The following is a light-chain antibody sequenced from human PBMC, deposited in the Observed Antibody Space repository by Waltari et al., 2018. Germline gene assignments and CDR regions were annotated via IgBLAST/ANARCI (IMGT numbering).Light chain of an antibody. CDR2: VNSDGSH. Sequence: QLGVTQSPSASASLGASVKLTCILRSWQSTNGEEWHQEQPEKVPRFLVKVNSDGSHSKGDGIPDRFSGSSSGAERYLTNSSLQSEDEADYYCQAWGTGIQGVFGGGTKLTVL. J-gene: IGLJ3*02. CDR1: SWQSTNG. CDR3: QAWGTGIQGV. V-gene: IGLV4-69*01.